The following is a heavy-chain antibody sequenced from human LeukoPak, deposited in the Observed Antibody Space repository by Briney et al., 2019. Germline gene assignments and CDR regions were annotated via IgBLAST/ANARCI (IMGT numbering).Heavy chain of an antibody. CDR2: IYTSGST. V-gene: IGHV4-4*07. CDR3: ARAGAAAGRVPVHYFDY. J-gene: IGHJ4*02. CDR1: GGSISSYY. Sequence: SETLSLTCTVSGGSISSYYWSWIRQPAGKGLEWIGRIYTSGSTNYNPSLKSRATMSVDTSKNQFSLKLSSVTAADTAVYYCARAGAAAGRVPVHYFDYWGQGTLVTVSS. D-gene: IGHD6-13*01.